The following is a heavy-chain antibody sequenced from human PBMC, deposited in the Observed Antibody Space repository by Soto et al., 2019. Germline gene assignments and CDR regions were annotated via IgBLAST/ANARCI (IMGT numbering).Heavy chain of an antibody. CDR3: ARASWARYYYYGMDV. J-gene: IGHJ6*02. Sequence: GEALKVSFQWSVYSCTSYCICGVRQMPGKGLEWMGIIYPGDSDTRYSPSFQGQVTISADKSISTAYLQWSSLKASDTAMYYCARASWARYYYYGMDVWGQGTTVNGS. CDR1: VYSCTSYC. V-gene: IGHV5-51*01. CDR2: IYPGDSDT. D-gene: IGHD1-26*01.